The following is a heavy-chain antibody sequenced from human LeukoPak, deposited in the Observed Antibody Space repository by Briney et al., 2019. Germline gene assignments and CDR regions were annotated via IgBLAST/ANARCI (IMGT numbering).Heavy chain of an antibody. J-gene: IGHJ4*02. V-gene: IGHV1-3*01. CDR2: INAGNGNT. D-gene: IGHD3-10*01. CDR3: AREAGVLWFGEFNFDY. CDR1: GCTFTSYA. Sequence: ASVKVSCKASGCTFTSYAMHWVRQAPGQRLEWMGWINAGNGNTKYSQKFQGRVTITRDTSASTAYMELSSLRSEDTAVYYCAREAGVLWFGEFNFDYWGQGTLVTVSS.